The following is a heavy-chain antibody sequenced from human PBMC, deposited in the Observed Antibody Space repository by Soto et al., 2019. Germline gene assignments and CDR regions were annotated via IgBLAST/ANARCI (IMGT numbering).Heavy chain of an antibody. D-gene: IGHD1-20*01. CDR3: ARDSRTRRRNDNWNDAGGYYYYYMDV. J-gene: IGHJ6*03. V-gene: IGHV1-18*01. CDR2: ISAYNGNT. CDR1: GYTFTSYG. Sequence: QVQLVQSGAEVKKPGASVKVSCKASGYTFTSYGISWVRQAPGQGLEWMGWISAYNGNTNYAQKLQGRVTMTPDTSTSTAYMELRSLRSDDTAVYYCARDSRTRRRNDNWNDAGGYYYYYMDVWGKGTTVTVSS.